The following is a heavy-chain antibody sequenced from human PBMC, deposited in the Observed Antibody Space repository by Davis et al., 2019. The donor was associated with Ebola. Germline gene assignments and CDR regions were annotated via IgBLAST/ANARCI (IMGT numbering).Heavy chain of an antibody. CDR2: IGWNSASI. J-gene: IGHJ6*02. Sequence: PGGSLRLSCAASGFTFHDYTMHWVRQAPGKGLEWVSGIGWNSASIGYSGSVKGRFTISRDNAKNSLYLEMNSLRIEDTALYYCAKDANYDFWIAYQPTAYGLDVWGQGTTVTVSS. CDR1: GFTFHDYT. V-gene: IGHV3-9*01. D-gene: IGHD3-3*01. CDR3: AKDANYDFWIAYQPTAYGLDV.